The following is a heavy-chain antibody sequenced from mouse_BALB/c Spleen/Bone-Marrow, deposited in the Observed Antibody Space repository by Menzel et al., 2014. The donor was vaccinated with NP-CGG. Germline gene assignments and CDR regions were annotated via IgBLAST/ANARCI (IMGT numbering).Heavy chain of an antibody. J-gene: IGHJ4*01. CDR3: ARGGFLLRSLALDY. V-gene: IGHV1-4*01. CDR1: GYTFTTYT. D-gene: IGHD1-1*01. Sequence: VKLVESGAELARPGASVKMSCKASGYTFTTYTMHWVQQRPGQGLEWVGYINPSTGFTNYSQIFKDKATLAADKSSSTAYMQLSSLTSEDSAVYYCARGGFLLRSLALDYWGQGTSVTVSS. CDR2: INPSTGFT.